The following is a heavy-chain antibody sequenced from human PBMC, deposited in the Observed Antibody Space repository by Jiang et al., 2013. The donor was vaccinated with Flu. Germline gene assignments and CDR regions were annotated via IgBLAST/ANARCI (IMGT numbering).Heavy chain of an antibody. CDR1: GYTFTSYG. D-gene: IGHD3-10*01. CDR2: ISAYNGNT. J-gene: IGHJ6*02. V-gene: IGHV1-18*04. CDR3: ARDAFSTYYYGSGSYIPRDYYGMDV. Sequence: GAEVKKPGASVKVSCKASGYTFTSYGISWVRQAPGQGLEWMGWISAYNGNTNYAQKLQGRVTMTTDTSTSTAYMELRSLRSDDTAVYYCARDAFSTYYYGSGSYIPRDYYGMDVWGQGTTVTVSS.